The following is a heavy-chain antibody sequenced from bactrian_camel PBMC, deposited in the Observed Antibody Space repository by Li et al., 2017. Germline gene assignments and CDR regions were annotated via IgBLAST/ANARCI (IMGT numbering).Heavy chain of an antibody. CDR2: IRTGYPYTS. J-gene: IGHJ4*01. V-gene: IGHV3S1*01. CDR3: AASFQLPCLGSDERAYDY. D-gene: IGHD1*01. CDR1: GYTFNRKL. Sequence: HVQLVESGGGSVQAGGNLTLSCVGSGYTFNRKLLGWFRQAPGKEREGVASIRTGYPYTSDYADSVKGRFTISQDNAGNTLYLQMNSLQPEDTAVYFCAASFQLPCLGSDERAYDYWGQGTQVTVS.